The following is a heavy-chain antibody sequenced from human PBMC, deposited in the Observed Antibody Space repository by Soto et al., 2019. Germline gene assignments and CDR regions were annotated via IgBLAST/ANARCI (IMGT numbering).Heavy chain of an antibody. V-gene: IGHV4-34*01. CDR3: ARAYGDYEYYYYYYMDV. J-gene: IGHJ6*03. D-gene: IGHD4-17*01. CDR1: GGSFSGYY. CDR2: INHSGST. Sequence: SETLSLTCAVYGGSFSGYYWSWIRQPPGKGLEWIGEINHSGSTNYNPSLKSRVTISVDTSKNQFSLKLSSVTAADTAVYYCARAYGDYEYYYYYYMDVWGKGTTVT.